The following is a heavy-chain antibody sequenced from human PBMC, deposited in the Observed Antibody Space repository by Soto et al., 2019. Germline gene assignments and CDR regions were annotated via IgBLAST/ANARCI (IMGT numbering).Heavy chain of an antibody. Sequence: ASVKVSCKASGYTFTSYGISWVRQAPGQGLEWMGWISAYNGNTNYAQKLQGRVTMTTDTSTSTAYMELRSLRSDDTAMYYCARSPGYYLAYYYYGMDVWGQGTTVTVSS. CDR3: ARSPGYYLAYYYYGMDV. CDR2: ISAYNGNT. D-gene: IGHD1-1*01. J-gene: IGHJ6*02. V-gene: IGHV1-18*01. CDR1: GYTFTSYG.